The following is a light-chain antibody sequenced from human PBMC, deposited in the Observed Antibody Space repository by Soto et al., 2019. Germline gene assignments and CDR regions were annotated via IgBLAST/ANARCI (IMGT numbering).Light chain of an antibody. CDR1: QSLLHSNGHTY. Sequence: EIVMTQSPLSLPVTPGEPASISCRSRQSLLHSNGHTYLYWYLQKPGQSPQLLIHLGSNRASGVPDRFSCSGSGTDFTLKISRVEAEDVGIYYCMQGIQTPPYTFGQGTKLEIK. J-gene: IGKJ2*01. V-gene: IGKV2-28*01. CDR3: MQGIQTPPYT. CDR2: LGS.